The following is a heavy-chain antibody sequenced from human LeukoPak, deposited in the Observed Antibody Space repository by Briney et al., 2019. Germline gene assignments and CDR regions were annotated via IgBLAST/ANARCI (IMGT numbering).Heavy chain of an antibody. Sequence: VASVKVSCKASGYTFTGYYMHWVRQAPGQGLEWMGWINPNSGGTNYAQKFQGRVTMTRDTSISTAYMELSRLRSDDTAVYYCARDLRWLRSSSWYGGVSPFFDPWGQGTLVTVSS. CDR2: INPNSGGT. D-gene: IGHD6-13*01. CDR3: ARDLRWLRSSSWYGGVSPFFDP. V-gene: IGHV1-2*02. CDR1: GYTFTGYY. J-gene: IGHJ5*02.